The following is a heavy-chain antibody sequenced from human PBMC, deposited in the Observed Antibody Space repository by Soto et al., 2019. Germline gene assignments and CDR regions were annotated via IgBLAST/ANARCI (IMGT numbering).Heavy chain of an antibody. CDR1: GCTFSGYY. D-gene: IGHD3-22*01. J-gene: IGHJ4*02. CDR3: ARVHYYDSSGKNLSYFDY. CDR2: INHSGST. V-gene: IGHV4-34*01. Sequence: SETLSLTCAVSGCTFSGYYWSWIRQPPGKGLEWIGEINHSGSTNYNPSLKSRVTISVETSKNQFSLKLSSGTAADTAVYYCARVHYYDSSGKNLSYFDYWGQGTLVTVSS.